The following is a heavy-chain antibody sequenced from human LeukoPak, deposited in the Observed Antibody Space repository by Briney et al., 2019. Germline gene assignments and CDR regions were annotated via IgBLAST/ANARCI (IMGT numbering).Heavy chain of an antibody. CDR3: ARDHTQQWLVPYYFDY. V-gene: IGHV3-7*01. CDR1: GFTFSSYW. D-gene: IGHD6-19*01. Sequence: GGSLRLSCAASGFTFSSYWMSWVRQAPGKGLEWVANIKQDGSEKYYVDSVKGRLTISRDNAKNSLYLQMNSLRAEDTAVYYCARDHTQQWLVPYYFDYWGQGTLVTVSS. J-gene: IGHJ4*02. CDR2: IKQDGSEK.